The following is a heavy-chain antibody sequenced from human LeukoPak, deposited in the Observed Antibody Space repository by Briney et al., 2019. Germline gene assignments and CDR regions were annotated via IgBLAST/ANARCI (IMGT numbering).Heavy chain of an antibody. Sequence: GGSLRLSCAASGFTFSSYAMSWVRQAPGKGLEWVSAISGSGGSTYYADSVKGRFTISRDNSKNTLYLQMNSLRAEDTAVYYCAKTPSYYGSGSYPSDYWGQGTLVTDSS. CDR1: GFTFSSYA. D-gene: IGHD3-10*01. CDR3: AKTPSYYGSGSYPSDY. V-gene: IGHV3-23*01. CDR2: ISGSGGST. J-gene: IGHJ4*02.